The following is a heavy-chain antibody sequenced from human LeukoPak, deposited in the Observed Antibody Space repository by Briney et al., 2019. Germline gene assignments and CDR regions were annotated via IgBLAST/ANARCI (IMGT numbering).Heavy chain of an antibody. CDR1: GYTFSGYY. D-gene: IGHD5-12*01. CDR3: ARAKWLRHLASTDGGFDY. V-gene: IGHV1-2*02. J-gene: IGHJ4*02. Sequence: GASVKVSCKASGYTFSGYYMHWVRQAPGQGLEWMGWINPNSGVSNYAQKFQGRVTMTRDTSISTAYMELSRLRSDDTAVYYCARAKWLRHLASTDGGFDYWGQGTLVTVSS. CDR2: INPNSGVS.